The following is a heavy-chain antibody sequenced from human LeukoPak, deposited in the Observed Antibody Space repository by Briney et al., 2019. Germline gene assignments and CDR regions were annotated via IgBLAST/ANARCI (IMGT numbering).Heavy chain of an antibody. V-gene: IGHV6-1*01. J-gene: IGHJ4*02. CDR1: GDSVSTNTAA. CDR2: TYYRSKWYS. D-gene: IGHD6-19*01. CDR3: VRYTGWFYFDY. Sequence: SQTLSLTCAISGDSVSTNTAAWSWIRQSPSRGLEWLGRTYYRSKWYSDYAVSVRGRITIDPDTSKNQFSLQLTSVTPEDTAVYSCVRYTGWFYFDYWGQGTLVTVSS.